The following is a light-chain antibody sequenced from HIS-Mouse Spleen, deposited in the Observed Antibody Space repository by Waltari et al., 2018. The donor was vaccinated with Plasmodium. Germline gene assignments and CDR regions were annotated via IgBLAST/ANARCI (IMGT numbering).Light chain of an antibody. CDR1: QSMSSY. V-gene: IGKV1-39*01. CDR3: QQYDHLPYT. J-gene: IGKJ2*01. CDR2: AAS. Sequence: DIQMTQSPSSLSASVGDRVTITCRASQSMSSYLNWYQQKPGKAPKLLIYAASSLQSGVPSRFSGSGSGTDCTLTISSLQPDDFATYYCQQYDHLPYTFGQGTKLEIK.